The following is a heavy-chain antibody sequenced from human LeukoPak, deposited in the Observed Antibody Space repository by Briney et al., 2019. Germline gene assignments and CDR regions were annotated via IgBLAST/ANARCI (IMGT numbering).Heavy chain of an antibody. CDR3: ARVGGVVVVPFDY. Sequence: GGSLRLSCAASGFTFSSYWMHWVRQAPGKGLVWVSRINTDGGSTDYADSVKGRFTISRDNAKDTLYLQMNSLRAEDTAVYYCARVGGVVVVPFDYRGQGTLVAVSS. V-gene: IGHV3-74*01. CDR1: GFTFSSYW. CDR2: INTDGGST. D-gene: IGHD2-2*01. J-gene: IGHJ4*02.